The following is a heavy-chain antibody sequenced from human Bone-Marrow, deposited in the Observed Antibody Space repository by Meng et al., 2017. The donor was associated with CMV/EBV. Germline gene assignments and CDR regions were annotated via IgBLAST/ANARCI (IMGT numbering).Heavy chain of an antibody. J-gene: IGHJ4*02. CDR3: AKGVIAAAGSGGDY. CDR2: ISWNSGSI. D-gene: IGHD6-13*01. CDR1: GFTFDDYA. Sequence: CLRLSCSASGFTFDDYAMHWVRQAPGKGLEWVSGISWNSGSIGYADSVKGRFTISRDNAKNSLYLQMNSLRAEDTALYYCAKGVIAAAGSGGDYWGQGTLVTVSS. V-gene: IGHV3-9*01.